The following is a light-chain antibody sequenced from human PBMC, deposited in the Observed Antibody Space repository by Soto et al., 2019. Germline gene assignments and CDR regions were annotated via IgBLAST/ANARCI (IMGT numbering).Light chain of an antibody. V-gene: IGLV4-69*01. Sequence: QPVLTQSPSASASLGASVTLTCTLSSGHSNYAIEWHQQQSEKGPRYLLKLNSDGSHSKGDGIRDRFSGSSSGAERYLTVSSLQSEDEADYYCHTWGSGIVVFSGGTKVTVL. CDR1: SGHSNYA. CDR2: LNSDGSH. J-gene: IGLJ2*01. CDR3: HTWGSGIVV.